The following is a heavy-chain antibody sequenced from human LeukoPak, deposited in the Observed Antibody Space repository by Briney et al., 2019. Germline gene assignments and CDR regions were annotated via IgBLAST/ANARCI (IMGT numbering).Heavy chain of an antibody. V-gene: IGHV3-30*18. D-gene: IGHD4-23*01. CDR3: AKDGLVTPGEDYYYYGMDV. CDR1: GFTFSSYG. CDR2: ISYDGSKE. J-gene: IGHJ6*02. Sequence: GGSLRLSCVASGFTFSSYGMHWVRQAPGKGLEWVAVISYDGSKEYYADSVKGRFTISRDNSKNTLYLQMNSLRAEDTAVYYCAKDGLVTPGEDYYYYGMDVWGQGTTVTVSS.